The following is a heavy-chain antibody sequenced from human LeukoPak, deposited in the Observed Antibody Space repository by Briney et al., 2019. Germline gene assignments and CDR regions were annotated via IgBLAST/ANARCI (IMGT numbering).Heavy chain of an antibody. J-gene: IGHJ4*02. CDR2: IYTSGST. CDR3: ARDGKSWDYVWGSYPDS. D-gene: IGHD3-16*02. Sequence: TLSLTCTVSGGSISSGSYYWSWIRQPAGKGLEWIGRIYTSGSTNYNPSLKSRVTISVDTSKNQFSLKLSSVTAADTAVYYCARDGKSWDYVWGSYPDSWGQGTLVTVSS. V-gene: IGHV4-61*02. CDR1: GGSISSGSYY.